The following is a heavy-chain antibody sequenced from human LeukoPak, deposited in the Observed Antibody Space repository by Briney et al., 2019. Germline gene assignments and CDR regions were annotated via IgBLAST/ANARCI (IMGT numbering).Heavy chain of an antibody. Sequence: PGGSLRLSCAASGFTFSIYGMHWVRQAPGKGLEWVAFIRYDGSNKYYADSVKGRFTISRDNSKNTLYLQMNSLRAEDTAVYYCAKVFGSYYGSDYWGQGTLVTVSS. CDR3: AKVFGSYYGSDY. D-gene: IGHD1-26*01. CDR2: IRYDGSNK. V-gene: IGHV3-30*02. J-gene: IGHJ4*02. CDR1: GFTFSIYG.